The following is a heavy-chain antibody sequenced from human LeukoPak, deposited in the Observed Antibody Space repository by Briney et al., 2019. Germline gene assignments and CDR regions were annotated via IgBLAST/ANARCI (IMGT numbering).Heavy chain of an antibody. CDR2: ISSSSTYI. CDR3: ARDGRRWLQQRNY. Sequence: GGSLRLSCAASGFTFSSYAMHWVRQAPGKGLEWVSSISSSSTYIYYADSLKGRFTISRDNAKNSLYLQMNSLRAEDTAVYYCARDGRRWLQQRNYRGQGTLVTVSS. CDR1: GFTFSSYA. V-gene: IGHV3-21*01. D-gene: IGHD5-24*01. J-gene: IGHJ4*02.